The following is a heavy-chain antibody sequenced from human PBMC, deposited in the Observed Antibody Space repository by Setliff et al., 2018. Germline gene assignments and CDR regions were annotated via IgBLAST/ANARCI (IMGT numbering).Heavy chain of an antibody. CDR1: GFTFSSYG. D-gene: IGHD3-3*01. J-gene: IGHJ5*02. V-gene: IGHV3-30*02. CDR2: IWYDGTNK. CDR3: ASPFPHGWSGYYGVGWFDP. Sequence: GGSLRLSCAASGFTFSSYGMHWVRQAPGKGLEWVATIWYDGTNKYYADSVKGRFTISRDNSKNTLYLQMNSLRSEDTAVYYCASPFPHGWSGYYGVGWFDPWGQGTLVTVSS.